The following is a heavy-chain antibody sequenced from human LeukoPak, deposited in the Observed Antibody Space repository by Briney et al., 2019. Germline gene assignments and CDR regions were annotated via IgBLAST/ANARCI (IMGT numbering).Heavy chain of an antibody. D-gene: IGHD6-19*01. V-gene: IGHV3-13*01. J-gene: IGHJ4*02. CDR2: IGTADDT. CDR1: GFMFSSYD. Sequence: SGGSLRPSCATSGFMFSSYDMHWVRQGTGKGLEWVSGIGTADDTYYPGSVKGRFTISREDAQNSLSLQMNGLRAGDTAIYYCARGGNSGWYFDYWGQGTLVIVSS. CDR3: ARGGNSGWYFDY.